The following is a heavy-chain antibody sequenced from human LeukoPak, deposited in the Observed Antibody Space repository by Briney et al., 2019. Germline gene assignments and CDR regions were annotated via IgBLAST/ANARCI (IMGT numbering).Heavy chain of an antibody. Sequence: GGSLRLSCAPSGFKFSCFSMHWARQAPGKGLEWITYITSSSSSKYYAESVKCRFTSARDNTKNYLYLKRNSLDAEDTAEYYCARVIGSYGDSAYWGQGTMVTVSS. CDR1: GFKFSCFS. D-gene: IGHD4-17*01. J-gene: IGHJ4*02. CDR2: ITSSSSSK. V-gene: IGHV3-48*04. CDR3: ARVIGSYGDSAY.